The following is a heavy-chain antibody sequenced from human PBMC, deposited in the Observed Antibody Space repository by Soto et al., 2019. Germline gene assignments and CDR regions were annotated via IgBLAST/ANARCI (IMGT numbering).Heavy chain of an antibody. CDR1: GGSISSYY. Sequence: SETLSLTCTVSGGSISSYYWSWIRQPPGKGLEWIGYIYYSGSTNYNPSLKSRVTISVDTSKNQFSLKLSSVTAADTAVYYCASSDYYYYGMDVWGQGTTVTVSS. V-gene: IGHV4-59*01. CDR2: IYYSGST. CDR3: ASSDYYYYGMDV. J-gene: IGHJ6*02.